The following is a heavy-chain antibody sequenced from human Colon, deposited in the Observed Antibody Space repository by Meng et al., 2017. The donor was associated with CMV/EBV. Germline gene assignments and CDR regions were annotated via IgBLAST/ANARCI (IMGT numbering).Heavy chain of an antibody. CDR1: GFTFSSYA. D-gene: IGHD2-2*02. CDR2: ITGSAAST. Sequence: GGSLRLSCAASGFTFSSYAMSWVRQAPGKGLECVATITGSAASTYYADSVKGRFTISRDNSKNTLYLQMDSLSAEDTAIYYCAKDRICFGSTCYTGGKLDTWGQGTLVIDSS. CDR3: AKDRICFGSTCYTGGKLDT. J-gene: IGHJ5*02. V-gene: IGHV3-23*01.